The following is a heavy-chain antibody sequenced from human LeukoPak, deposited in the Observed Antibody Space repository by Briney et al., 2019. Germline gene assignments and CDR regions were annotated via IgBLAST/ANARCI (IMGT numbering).Heavy chain of an antibody. V-gene: IGHV1-69*13. D-gene: IGHD3-22*01. CDR2: IIPIFGTA. CDR3: AREKFTMIVGWQLEQYYYGMDV. Sequence: SVKVSCKASVGTFSSYAISWVRQAPGQGLEWMGGIIPIFGTANYAQKFQGRVTITADESTSTAYMELSSLRSEDTAVYYCAREKFTMIVGWQLEQYYYGMDVWGQGTTVTVSS. CDR1: VGTFSSYA. J-gene: IGHJ6*02.